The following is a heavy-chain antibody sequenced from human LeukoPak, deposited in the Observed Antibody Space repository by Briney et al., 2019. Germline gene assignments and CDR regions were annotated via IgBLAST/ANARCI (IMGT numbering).Heavy chain of an antibody. Sequence: SETLSLTCAVYGGSFSGYYWSWIRQPPGKGLEWIGYIYYSGSTNYKPSLKSRVTISVDTSKNHFSLRLSSVTAADTAVYYCARGRWYTSWFDPWGHGTLVIVSS. D-gene: IGHD6-13*01. CDR1: GGSFSGYY. CDR2: IYYSGST. CDR3: ARGRWYTSWFDP. V-gene: IGHV4-59*12. J-gene: IGHJ5*02.